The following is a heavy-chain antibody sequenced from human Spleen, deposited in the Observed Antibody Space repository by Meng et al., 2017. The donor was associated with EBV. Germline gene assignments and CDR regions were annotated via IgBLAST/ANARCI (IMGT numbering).Heavy chain of an antibody. V-gene: IGHV7-4-1*02. Sequence: VCLVQSGSDLKKPGASVKVSCKASGYTFSDFPVNWVRQAPGQGLEWMGWINTNTGNPTYARGFTGRFVFSSDTSVSTAYMEVSSLKAEDTAIYYCARVRGSSWYFFDSWGQGTLVTVSS. CDR1: GYTFSDFP. CDR3: ARVRGSSWYFFDS. D-gene: IGHD6-13*01. J-gene: IGHJ4*02. CDR2: INTNTGNP.